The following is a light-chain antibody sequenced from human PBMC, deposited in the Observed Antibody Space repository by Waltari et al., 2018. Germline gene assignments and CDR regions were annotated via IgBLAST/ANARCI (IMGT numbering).Light chain of an antibody. CDR1: QTVNSN. V-gene: IGKV3-15*01. J-gene: IGKJ4*01. Sequence: DTVMTQSPATLSVSPGERATISCRASQTVNSNLAWYQQKPAQAPRLLIHGASTTATGVPARCSGGWSGTECTLTISGLQSEDFAVYYCQQYNSWSGTFGGVTKVEIK. CDR3: QQYNSWSGT. CDR2: GAS.